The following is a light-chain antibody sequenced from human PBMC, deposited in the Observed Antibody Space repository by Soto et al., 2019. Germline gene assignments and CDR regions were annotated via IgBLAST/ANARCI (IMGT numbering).Light chain of an antibody. CDR3: MQALQPPWT. Sequence: DVVVTQSPLFLPVTPGEPASISCRSSQSLLHSNGYNYLDWYLQKPGQSPQLLISLGFNRASGFPDWFSGSGSGTDFTLKISRVEAEDVGVYYCMQALQPPWTFGQGTKVDIK. V-gene: IGKV2-28*01. J-gene: IGKJ1*01. CDR2: LGF. CDR1: QSLLHSNGYNY.